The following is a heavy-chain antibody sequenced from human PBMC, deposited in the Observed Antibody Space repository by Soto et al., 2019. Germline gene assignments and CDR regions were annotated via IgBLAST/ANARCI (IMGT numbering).Heavy chain of an antibody. J-gene: IGHJ4*02. CDR2: IYYSGST. CDR1: GGSISSGDYY. Sequence: QVQLQESGPGLVKPSQTLSLTCTVSGGSISSGDYYWSWISQPPGKGLEWIGYIYYSGSTYYNPSIKSRVTISVDTSKNHFSLKLISVTAADTAVYYCATLKLGSNRLDYWGQGTLVTVSS. D-gene: IGHD3-10*01. CDR3: ATLKLGSNRLDY. V-gene: IGHV4-30-4*01.